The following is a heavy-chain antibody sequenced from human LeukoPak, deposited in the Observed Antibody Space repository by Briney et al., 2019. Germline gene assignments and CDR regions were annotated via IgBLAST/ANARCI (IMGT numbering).Heavy chain of an antibody. V-gene: IGHV4-38-2*02. CDR2: IYQSETA. D-gene: IGHD2-2*01. CDR1: GYSISSGYF. J-gene: IGHJ6*03. CDR3: ARTTEGYCSSASCFGFSYSYYMDV. Sequence: SETLSLTCTVSGYSISSGYFWGWMRQPPGKGLEWIGSIYQSETAHYNPSLKSRVTISVDTSKNQFSLKLSSVIAADTAVYYCARTTEGYCSSASCFGFSYSYYMDVWGKGTTVTISS.